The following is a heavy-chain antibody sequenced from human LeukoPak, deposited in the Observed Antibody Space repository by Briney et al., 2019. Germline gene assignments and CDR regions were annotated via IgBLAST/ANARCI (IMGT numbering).Heavy chain of an antibody. CDR1: GYTLTELS. J-gene: IGHJ3*02. V-gene: IGHV1-24*01. Sequence: ASVKVSCKVSGYTLTELSMHWVRQAPGKGLEWMGGFDPEDGETIYAQKFQGRVTMTEDTSTDTAYMELSSLRSEDTAVYYCATCRDLRWCDAFDIWGQGTMVTLSS. D-gene: IGHD4-23*01. CDR2: FDPEDGET. CDR3: ATCRDLRWCDAFDI.